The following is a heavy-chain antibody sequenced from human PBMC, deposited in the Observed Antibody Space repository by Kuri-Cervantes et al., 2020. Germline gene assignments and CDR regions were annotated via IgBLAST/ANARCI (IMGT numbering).Heavy chain of an antibody. CDR1: GYTFSSYH. V-gene: IGHV1-46*01. D-gene: IGHD2/OR15-2a*01. J-gene: IGHJ4*02. CDR3: ARDHTWD. CDR2: IYPSGGST. Sequence: SVKVSCKASGYTFSSYHMYWVRQAPGQWLEWMVIIYPSGGSTSYPQKFQGRVSMTRDASTTTVYMELSSLRSEDTAVYYCARDHTWDWCPGTLVTVSS.